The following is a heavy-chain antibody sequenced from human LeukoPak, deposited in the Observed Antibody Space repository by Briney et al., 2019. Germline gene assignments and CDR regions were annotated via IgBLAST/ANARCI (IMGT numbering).Heavy chain of an antibody. CDR3: VRYVEMATTTGLDY. Sequence: PGGSLRLSCAASGFTFSSYWMSWVRQAPGKGLEWVANIKQDGSENYYVDSVKGRFTISRDNSKNTLYLQMNSLRAEDTAIYYCVRYVEMATTTGLDYWGQGTLVTVSS. D-gene: IGHD5-24*01. CDR1: GFTFSSYW. J-gene: IGHJ4*02. CDR2: IKQDGSEN. V-gene: IGHV3-7*02.